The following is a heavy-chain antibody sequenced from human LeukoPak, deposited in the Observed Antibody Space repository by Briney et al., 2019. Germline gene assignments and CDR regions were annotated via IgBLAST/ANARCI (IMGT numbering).Heavy chain of an antibody. D-gene: IGHD3-9*01. CDR2: IYYSGST. CDR3: AREYYDILTGYYRFDY. CDR1: GGSISSYY. Sequence: PSETLSLTCTVSGGSISSYYWSWIRRPPGKGLEWIGYIYYSGSTNYNPSLKSRVTISVDTSKNQFSLKLSSVTAADTAVYYCAREYYDILTGYYRFDYWGQGTPVTVSS. V-gene: IGHV4-59*01. J-gene: IGHJ4*02.